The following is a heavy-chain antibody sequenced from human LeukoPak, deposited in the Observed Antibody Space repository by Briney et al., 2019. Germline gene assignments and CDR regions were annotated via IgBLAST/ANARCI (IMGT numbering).Heavy chain of an antibody. J-gene: IGHJ3*02. CDR3: AHRHRGVASDI. CDR2: IYENDEK. V-gene: IGHV2-5*01. D-gene: IGHD2-15*01. CDR1: GFSFRSGGVG. Sequence: SGPTLLKPSQTLRLTCTFSGFSFRSGGVGVGWIRQPPGKALEWLGVIYENDEKLYSSSLQNRLTITKDTSRNQVVLTMANMDPVDTATYYCAHRHRGVASDIWGQGTMVTVSS.